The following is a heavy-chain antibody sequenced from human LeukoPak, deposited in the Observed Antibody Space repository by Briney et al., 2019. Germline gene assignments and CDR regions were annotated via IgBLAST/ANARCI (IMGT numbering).Heavy chain of an antibody. CDR1: GFSFSTSW. Sequence: GGSLRLSCAASGFSFSTSWMHWVRQGPGKGLVWVSRISNDASDTIYADSVKGRFTISRDNAKNTLYLQMNSLRAEDTALYYCARDRGRLGPTTFNYWGQGTLVTVSS. CDR2: ISNDASDT. V-gene: IGHV3-74*01. D-gene: IGHD6-19*01. CDR3: ARDRGRLGPTTFNY. J-gene: IGHJ4*02.